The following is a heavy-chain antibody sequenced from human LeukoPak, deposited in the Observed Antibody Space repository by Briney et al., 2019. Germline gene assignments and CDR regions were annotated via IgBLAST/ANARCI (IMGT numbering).Heavy chain of an antibody. Sequence: GRSLRLSCAASGLTFSIYWMSWVHQAPGKGLEWVANIKQDGSEKYYVDSVKGRFTISRDNAKNSLYLQMNSLRAEDTAVYYSARDQGPYGDYYFDYWGQGTLVTVSS. CDR3: ARDQGPYGDYYFDY. CDR2: IKQDGSEK. CDR1: GLTFSIYW. J-gene: IGHJ4*02. V-gene: IGHV3-7*01. D-gene: IGHD4-17*01.